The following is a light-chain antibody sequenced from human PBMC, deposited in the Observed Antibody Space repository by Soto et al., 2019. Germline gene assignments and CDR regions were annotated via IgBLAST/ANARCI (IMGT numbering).Light chain of an antibody. CDR3: YSYSGSTTSYV. CDR2: DVS. Sequence: QSALTQPASVSGSPGQSIAISCTGTSSDVGGYNYVSWYQKYPGKAPKIMIYDVSSRPSGVSSRFSGSKSGNTASLTISGLQAEDEADYYCYSYSGSTTSYVFGTGTKVTVL. CDR1: SSDVGGYNY. J-gene: IGLJ1*01. V-gene: IGLV2-14*01.